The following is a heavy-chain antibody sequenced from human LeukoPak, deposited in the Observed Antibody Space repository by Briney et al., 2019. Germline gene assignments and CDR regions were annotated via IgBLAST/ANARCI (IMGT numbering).Heavy chain of an antibody. CDR1: GGSISSSNYY. J-gene: IGHJ5*02. CDR2: IYTNGNT. D-gene: IGHD3-16*01. CDR3: ARVGLGLHSGVDP. Sequence: PSETLSLTCTVSGGSISSSNYYWSWIRQPAGKGLEWIGRIYTNGNTNYNPSLKSRVTMSLDTSKNQFSLKLSSMTAADTAVYYCARVGLGLHSGVDPWGQGTLVTVSS. V-gene: IGHV4-61*02.